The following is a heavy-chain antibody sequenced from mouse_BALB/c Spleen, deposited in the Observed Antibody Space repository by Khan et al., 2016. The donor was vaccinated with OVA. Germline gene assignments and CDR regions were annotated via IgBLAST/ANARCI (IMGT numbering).Heavy chain of an antibody. CDR3: ARSDAMDY. CDR1: GYTFTSYN. V-gene: IGHV1-12*01. Sequence: QVQLQQPGAELVKPGASVKMSCKASGYTFTSYNMHWVKQTPGQGLEWIGAIYPGNGDTSYNQKFKGKATLTADKSSSTAYMQLRSLTSEDSAVYYCARSDAMDYWGQGTSVTVSS. CDR2: IYPGNGDT. J-gene: IGHJ4*01.